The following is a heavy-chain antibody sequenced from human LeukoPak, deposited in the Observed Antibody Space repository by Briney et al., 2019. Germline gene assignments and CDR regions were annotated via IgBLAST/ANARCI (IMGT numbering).Heavy chain of an antibody. V-gene: IGHV3-30*18. CDR1: GFTFSSYG. Sequence: PGGSLRLSCAASGFTFSSYGMHWVRQAPGKGLEWVAVISYDGSNKYYADSVKGRFTISRDNSKNTLYLQMNSLRAEDTAVYYCAKDLGDVLRFLEHMDVWGQGTTVTVSS. CDR2: ISYDGSNK. CDR3: AKDLGDVLRFLEHMDV. D-gene: IGHD3-3*01. J-gene: IGHJ6*02.